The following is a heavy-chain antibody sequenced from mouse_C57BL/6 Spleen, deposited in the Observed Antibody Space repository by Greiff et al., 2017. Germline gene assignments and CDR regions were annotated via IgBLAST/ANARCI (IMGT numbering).Heavy chain of an antibody. Sequence: LVKPGASVKISCKASGYAFSSSWMNWVKQRPGKGLEWIGRIYPGDGDTNYNGKFKGKATLTADKSSSTAYMQLSSLTSEDSAVYFCASSYYSNPAWFAYWGQGTLVTVSA. CDR2: IYPGDGDT. CDR1: GYAFSSSW. J-gene: IGHJ3*01. V-gene: IGHV1-82*01. D-gene: IGHD2-5*01. CDR3: ASSYYSNPAWFAY.